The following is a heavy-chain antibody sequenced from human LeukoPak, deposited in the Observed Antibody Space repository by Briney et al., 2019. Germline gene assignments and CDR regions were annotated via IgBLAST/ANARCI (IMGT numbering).Heavy chain of an antibody. Sequence: SVKVSCKASGGTFSSYAISWVRQAPGQGLEWMGGIIPIFGTANYAQKFQGRVTITADESTSTAYMELSSLRSEDTALYYCAREPSGSGGYDYWGQGTLVTVSS. CDR3: AREPSGSGGYDY. V-gene: IGHV1-69*01. CDR2: IIPIFGTA. D-gene: IGHD3-10*01. J-gene: IGHJ4*02. CDR1: GGTFSSYA.